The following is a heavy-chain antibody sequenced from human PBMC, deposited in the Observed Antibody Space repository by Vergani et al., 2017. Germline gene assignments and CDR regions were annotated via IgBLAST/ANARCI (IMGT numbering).Heavy chain of an antibody. CDR1: GGTFSSYA. J-gene: IGHJ5*02. V-gene: IGHV1-69*06. Sequence: QVQLVQSGAEVKKPGSSVKVSCKASGGTFSSYAISWVRQAPGQGLEWMGGIIPIFGTANYAQTFQGRVTITADKSTSTAYMELSSLRSEDTAVYYCARSSRVYYGSGSQNLNPYNWCDPWGQGTLVTVSS. CDR2: IIPIFGTA. CDR3: ARSSRVYYGSGSQNLNPYNWCDP. D-gene: IGHD3-10*01.